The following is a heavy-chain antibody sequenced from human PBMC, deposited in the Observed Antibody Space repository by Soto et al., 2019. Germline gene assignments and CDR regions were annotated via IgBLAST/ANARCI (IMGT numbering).Heavy chain of an antibody. J-gene: IGHJ3*02. D-gene: IGHD6-13*01. CDR3: ARGWQSAFDI. CDR1: GFPVSDNY. V-gene: IGHV3-53*01. Sequence: PGGSLRLSCVASGFPVSDNYISWVRQAPGKGLEWVSVIYRGGATYYADSVTGRFTISRDSSQNTLHLQMNTLKMEDTAIYYCARGWQSAFDIWGQGTMVTV. CDR2: IYRGGAT.